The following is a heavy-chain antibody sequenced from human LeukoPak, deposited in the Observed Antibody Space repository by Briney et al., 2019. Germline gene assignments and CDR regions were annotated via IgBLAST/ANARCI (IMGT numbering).Heavy chain of an antibody. J-gene: IGHJ5*02. Sequence: GGSLRHSCAASGFTFSSYAMSWVRQAPGKGLEWVSAISGSGGSTYYADSVKGRFTISRVNSKNTLYLQMNSLRAEDTAVYYCAKDTGEYSGDWFDPWGQGTLVTVSS. D-gene: IGHD3-10*01. CDR1: GFTFSSYA. CDR2: ISGSGGST. CDR3: AKDTGEYSGDWFDP. V-gene: IGHV3-23*01.